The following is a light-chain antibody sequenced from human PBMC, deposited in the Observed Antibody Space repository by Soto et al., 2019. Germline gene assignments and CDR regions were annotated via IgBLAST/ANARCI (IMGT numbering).Light chain of an antibody. CDR1: QSVSSN. V-gene: IGKV3-15*01. CDR2: DVS. Sequence: EIVMTQSTATLSVSLGERATLSCRASQSVSSNLAWYQLKSGQSPRLLIYDVSIRATGVPARFSATGSETDFTLTISGLQSGDSAVYFCQQYNNWPFSFGQGTRLEIK. CDR3: QQYNNWPFS. J-gene: IGKJ5*01.